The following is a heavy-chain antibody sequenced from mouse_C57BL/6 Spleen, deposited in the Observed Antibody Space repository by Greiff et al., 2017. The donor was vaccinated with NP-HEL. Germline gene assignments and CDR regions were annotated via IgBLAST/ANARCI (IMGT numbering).Heavy chain of an antibody. CDR1: GYTFTRYW. V-gene: IGHV1-53*01. D-gene: IGHD2-3*01. Sequence: QVQLQQPGTELVKPGASVKLSCKASGYTFTRYWMHWVKQRPGQGLEWIGNINPSNGGTNYNEKFKSKATLTVDKSSSTAYMQLSSLTSEDSAVYYCARAPRYDGYFDYWGQGTTLTVSS. CDR3: ARAPRYDGYFDY. J-gene: IGHJ2*01. CDR2: INPSNGGT.